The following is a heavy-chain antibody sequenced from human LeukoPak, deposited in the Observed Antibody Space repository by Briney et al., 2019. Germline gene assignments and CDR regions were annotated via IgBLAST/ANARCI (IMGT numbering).Heavy chain of an antibody. Sequence: PSETLSLTCIVSGGSISSYYWSWIRQPPGKGLEWIGYIYYSGSTNYNPSLKSRVTISVDTSKNQFSLKLSSVTAADTAVYYCARRGFGENFDYWGQGTLVTVSS. J-gene: IGHJ4*02. D-gene: IGHD3-10*01. CDR3: ARRGFGENFDY. CDR1: GGSISSYY. CDR2: IYYSGST. V-gene: IGHV4-59*01.